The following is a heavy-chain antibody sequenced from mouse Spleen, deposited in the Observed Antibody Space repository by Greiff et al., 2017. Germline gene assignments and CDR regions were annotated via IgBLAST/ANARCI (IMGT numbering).Heavy chain of an antibody. CDR2: INPNNGGT. D-gene: IGHD2-5*01. CDR1: GYTFTDYY. Sequence: VQLQQSGPELVKPGASVKISCKASGYTFTDYYMNWVKQSHGKSLEWIGDINPNNGGTSYNQKFKGKATLTVDKSSSTAYMELRSLTSEDSAVYYCARRGYSNPYYAMDYWGQGTSVTVSS. J-gene: IGHJ4*01. CDR3: ARRGYSNPYYAMDY. V-gene: IGHV1-26*01.